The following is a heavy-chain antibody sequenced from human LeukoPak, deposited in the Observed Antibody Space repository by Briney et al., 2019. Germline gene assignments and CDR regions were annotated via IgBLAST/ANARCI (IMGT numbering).Heavy chain of an antibody. CDR1: GFTFSSYA. V-gene: IGHV3-23*01. Sequence: GGSLRLSCAASGFTFSSYAMSWVRQAPGKGLGWVAAIIGSGGCTYYADSVKGRFTIPRDNSKNTLYLQMNSLRAEDTGVYYCAKDRVTQTGIPFFHYWGRGTLVTVSS. CDR3: AKDRVTQTGIPFFHY. CDR2: IIGSGGCT. D-gene: IGHD1-1*01. J-gene: IGHJ4*02.